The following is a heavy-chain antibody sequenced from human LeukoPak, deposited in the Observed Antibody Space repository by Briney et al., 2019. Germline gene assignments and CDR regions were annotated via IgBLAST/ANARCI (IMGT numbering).Heavy chain of an antibody. D-gene: IGHD3-10*01. CDR3: AREDYGSGSYDPDY. J-gene: IGHJ4*02. V-gene: IGHV3-7*01. Sequence: GGSLRLSCAASGFTFSSYWMSWDRQAPGKGLEWVANIKQDGSEKYYVDSVKGRFTISRDNAKNSLYLQMNSLRAEDTAVYYCAREDYGSGSYDPDYWGQGTLVTVSS. CDR1: GFTFSSYW. CDR2: IKQDGSEK.